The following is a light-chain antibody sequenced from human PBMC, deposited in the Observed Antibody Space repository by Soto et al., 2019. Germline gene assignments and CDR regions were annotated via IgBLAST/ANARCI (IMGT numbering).Light chain of an antibody. CDR2: DVN. CDR3: CSYAGSYTYVI. V-gene: IGLV2-11*01. J-gene: IGLJ2*01. Sequence: QSALTQPRSVSGSPGRSVTISCTGTSSDVGTSNYVCWYQQHAGRAPKLMIYDVNKRPSGVPDRFSGSKSGNTASLTISGLQTEDEGDYYCCSYAGSYTYVIFGGGTKVTVL. CDR1: SSDVGTSNY.